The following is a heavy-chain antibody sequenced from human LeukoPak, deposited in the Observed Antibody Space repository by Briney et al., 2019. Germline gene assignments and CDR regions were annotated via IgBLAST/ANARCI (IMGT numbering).Heavy chain of an antibody. V-gene: IGHV4-39*07. Sequence: SETLSLTCAVSGGSISSSSYYWGWIRQPPGKGLEWIGRIYTSGSTNYNPSLKSRVTMSVDTSKNQFSLKLSSVTAADTAVYYCAGHPTVTNAFDIWGQGTMVTVSS. J-gene: IGHJ3*02. CDR3: AGHPTVTNAFDI. D-gene: IGHD4-17*01. CDR1: GGSISSSSYY. CDR2: IYTSGST.